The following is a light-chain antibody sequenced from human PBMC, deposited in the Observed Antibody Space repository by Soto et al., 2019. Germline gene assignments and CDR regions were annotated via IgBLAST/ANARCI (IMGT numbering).Light chain of an antibody. CDR1: SSDVGSYNL. Sequence: QSVLTQPASVSGSPGQSITISCTGTSSDVGSYNLVSWYQQHPGKAPKLIIYEGSKRPSGLSNRFSGSKSGNTASLTISGLQAEDEADYYCCSYAHSSLVFGGGTKLTVL. CDR3: CSYAHSSLV. CDR2: EGS. V-gene: IGLV2-23*01. J-gene: IGLJ2*01.